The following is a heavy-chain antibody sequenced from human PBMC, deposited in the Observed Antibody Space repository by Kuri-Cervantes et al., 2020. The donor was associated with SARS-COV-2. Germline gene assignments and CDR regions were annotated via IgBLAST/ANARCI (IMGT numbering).Heavy chain of an antibody. V-gene: IGHV3-11*04. CDR2: ISSSGSTI. Sequence: GGSLRLSCAASGFTLSSHWMSWIRQAPGKGLEWVSYISSSGSTIYYADSVKGRFTISRDNAKNSLYLQMNSLRAEDTAVYYCARDDRYYYDGSSSGAFDIWGQGTMVTVSS. CDR1: GFTLSSHW. D-gene: IGHD3-22*01. J-gene: IGHJ3*02. CDR3: ARDDRYYYDGSSSGAFDI.